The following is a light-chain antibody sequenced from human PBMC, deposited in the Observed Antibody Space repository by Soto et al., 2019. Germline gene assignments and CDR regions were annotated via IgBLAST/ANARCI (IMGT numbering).Light chain of an antibody. CDR1: TSNIGTNT. CDR3: AAWDDSLSGGV. V-gene: IGLV1-44*01. CDR2: RNN. J-gene: IGLJ3*02. Sequence: QTVLTQSPSASGTPGQRVSISCSGSTSNIGTNTVSWYQHVPGTAPKLLIYRNNQRPSGVSDRFSGSKSGTSASLAISGLRSEDEADYYCAAWDDSLSGGVFGGGTKLTVL.